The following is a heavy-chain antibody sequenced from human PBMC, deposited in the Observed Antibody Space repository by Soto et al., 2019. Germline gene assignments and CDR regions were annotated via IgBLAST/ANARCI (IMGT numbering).Heavy chain of an antibody. CDR3: TRGRPLPSMNTGVEPLDI. D-gene: IGHD3-10*01. CDR2: MPLDGTR. J-gene: IGHJ3*02. V-gene: IGHV3-30*03. CDR1: GFTFSNYA. Sequence: QVQLVESGGGVVQPGTSLTLSCAASGFTFSNYAMHWVRQAPGKGLEWGAAMPLDGTRYYADPLRGRSTISRDSARNTVFLQTSGLRVDDTALYYCTRGRPLPSMNTGVEPLDIWGQGTMVTVSS.